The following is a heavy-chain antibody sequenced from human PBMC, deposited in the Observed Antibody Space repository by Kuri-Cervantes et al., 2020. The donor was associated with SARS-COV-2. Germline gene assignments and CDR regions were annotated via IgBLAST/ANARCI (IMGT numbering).Heavy chain of an antibody. CDR2: IYHSGST. J-gene: IGHJ4*02. CDR1: GYSISSGFF. Sequence: SETLSLTCTVSGYSISSGFFWGWIRQPPGKGLEWIGSIYHSGSTYYNPSLKSRVTISVDTSKNQFSLKLSSVTAADTAVYYCARVSGGDEYFDYWGQGTRVTVAS. CDR3: ARVSGGDEYFDY. V-gene: IGHV4-38-2*02. D-gene: IGHD2-21*01.